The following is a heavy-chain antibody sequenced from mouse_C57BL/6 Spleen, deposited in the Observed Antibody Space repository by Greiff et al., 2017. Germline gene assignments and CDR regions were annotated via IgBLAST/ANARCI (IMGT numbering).Heavy chain of an antibody. Sequence: QVQLQQSGAELVMPGASVKLSCKASGYTFTSYWMHWVKQRPGQGLEWIGEIDPSDSYTNYNQKFKGKSTLTVDKSSSTAYMQLSSLTSEDSAVYYCARWDYERGFGYWGQGTLVTVSA. J-gene: IGHJ3*01. CDR3: ARWDYERGFGY. V-gene: IGHV1-69*01. CDR1: GYTFTSYW. CDR2: IDPSDSYT. D-gene: IGHD2-4*01.